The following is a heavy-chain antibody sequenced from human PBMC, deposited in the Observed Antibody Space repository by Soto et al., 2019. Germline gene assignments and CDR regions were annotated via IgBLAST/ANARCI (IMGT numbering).Heavy chain of an antibody. D-gene: IGHD3-10*01. V-gene: IGHV3-30-3*01. CDR2: ISYDGSNK. CDR3: ARDGPITMVRGVIYYGMDV. Sequence: VGSLTLSCAASGFTFSSYAMHWVRQAPGKGLEWVAVISYDGSNKYYADSVKGRFTISRDNTKNTLYLQMNSMRAEDTAVYYCARDGPITMVRGVIYYGMDVWGQGTTVTVSS. J-gene: IGHJ6*02. CDR1: GFTFSSYA.